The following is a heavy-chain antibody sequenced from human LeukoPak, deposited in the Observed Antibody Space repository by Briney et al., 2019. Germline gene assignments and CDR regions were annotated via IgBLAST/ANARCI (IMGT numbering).Heavy chain of an antibody. CDR3: ARGDIYYDSSGYRKNEGGNY. Sequence: SQTLSLTCTVSGGSISSGDYYWSWIRQPPGKGLEWIGYIYYSGSTNYNPSLKSRVTISVDTSKNQFSLKLSSVTAADTAVYYCARGDIYYDSSGYRKNEGGNYWGQGTLVTVSS. J-gene: IGHJ4*02. CDR1: GGSISSGDYY. D-gene: IGHD3-22*01. CDR2: IYYSGST. V-gene: IGHV4-30-4*01.